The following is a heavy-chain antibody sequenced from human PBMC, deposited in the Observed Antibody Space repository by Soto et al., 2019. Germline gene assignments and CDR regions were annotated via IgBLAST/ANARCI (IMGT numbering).Heavy chain of an antibody. CDR3: ARDRGAPRKYYFDC. CDR2: INSGSTII. D-gene: IGHD1-26*01. J-gene: IGHJ4*02. Sequence: GGSLRLSCAASGFTFNGYGMNWVRQGPGKGLEWVSYINSGSTIIYYADSVKGRFTISRDNAENSLYLQMNSLRDDDTAVYYCARDRGAPRKYYFDCWGQGALVTVS. V-gene: IGHV3-48*02. CDR1: GFTFNGYG.